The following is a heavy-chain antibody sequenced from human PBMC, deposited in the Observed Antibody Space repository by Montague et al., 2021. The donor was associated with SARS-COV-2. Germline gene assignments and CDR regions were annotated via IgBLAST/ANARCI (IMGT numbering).Heavy chain of an antibody. CDR3: ARKTRGWLSGPPYKYYFDY. CDR2: INHSGST. V-gene: IGHV4-34*01. Sequence: SETLSLTCAVYGGSFSGYYWSWIRQPPGKGLEWIGEINHSGSTNYNPSLKNRVTISVDTSKNQFSLKLSSVTAADTAVYYCARKTRGWLSGPPYKYYFDYWGQGTLVTVSS. D-gene: IGHD3-22*01. J-gene: IGHJ4*02. CDR1: GGSFSGYY.